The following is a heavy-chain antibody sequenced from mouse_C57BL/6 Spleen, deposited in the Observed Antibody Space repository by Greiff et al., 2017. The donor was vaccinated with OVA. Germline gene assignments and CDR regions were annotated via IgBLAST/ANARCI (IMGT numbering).Heavy chain of an antibody. CDR2: IRLKSDNYAT. Sequence: EVKVVESGGGLVQPGGSMKLSCVASGFTFSNYWMNWVRQSPEKGLEWVAQIRLKSDNYATHYAESVKGRFTISRDDSKSSVYLQMNNLRAEDTGIYYCTDGRGYAMDYWGQGTSVTVSS. CDR1: GFTFSNYW. J-gene: IGHJ4*01. V-gene: IGHV6-3*01. CDR3: TDGRGYAMDY.